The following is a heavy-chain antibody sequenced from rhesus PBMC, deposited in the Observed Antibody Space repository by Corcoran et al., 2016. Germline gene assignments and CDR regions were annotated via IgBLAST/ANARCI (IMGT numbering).Heavy chain of an antibody. D-gene: IGHD4-23*01. CDR2: IYGSSGST. Sequence: QVQLQESGPGVVKPSETLSLTCAVSGYSISSGYDWSWIRQPPGKGLEWIGYIYGSSGSTNYNPSLKNRVTISKDTSKNQFSLKLSSVTAADTAVYYCARDSTVTFDYWGQGVLVTVSS. J-gene: IGHJ4*01. CDR3: ARDSTVTFDY. CDR1: GYSISSGYD. V-gene: IGHV4-76*01.